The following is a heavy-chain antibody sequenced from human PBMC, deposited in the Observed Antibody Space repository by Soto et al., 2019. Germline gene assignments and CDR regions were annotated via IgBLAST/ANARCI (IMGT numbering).Heavy chain of an antibody. CDR2: ISYDGSNK. V-gene: IGHV3-30*18. J-gene: IGHJ6*02. CDR1: GFTFSSYG. CDR3: AKVHSSGWWYYYYYGMDV. Sequence: PGGSLRLSCAASGFTFSSYGMHWVRQAPGKGLEWVAVISYDGSNKYYADSVKGRFTISRDNSKNTLYLQMNSLRAEDTAVYYCAKVHSSGWWYYYYYGMDVWGQGTTVTVSS. D-gene: IGHD6-19*01.